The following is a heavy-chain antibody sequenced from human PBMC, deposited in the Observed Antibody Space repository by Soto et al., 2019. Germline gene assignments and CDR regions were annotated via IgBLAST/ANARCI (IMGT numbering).Heavy chain of an antibody. CDR2: IYYSGST. Sequence: SETLSLTCTVSGGSISSGGYYWSWIRQHPGKGLEWIGYIYYSGSTYYNPSLKSRVTISVDTSKNQFSLKLSSVTAADTAVYYCARNLYYDSSGSNNWFDPWGQGTLVTVSS. V-gene: IGHV4-31*03. J-gene: IGHJ5*02. CDR1: GGSISSGGYY. CDR3: ARNLYYDSSGSNNWFDP. D-gene: IGHD3-22*01.